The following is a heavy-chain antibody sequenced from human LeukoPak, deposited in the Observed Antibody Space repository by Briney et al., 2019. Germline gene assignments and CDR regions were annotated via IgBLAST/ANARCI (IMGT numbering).Heavy chain of an antibody. CDR2: VKSDGSNP. V-gene: IGHV3-74*01. CDR3: ARDIVSGSGSLDY. Sequence: GGSLRLSCAPPRFSFSNYWMHWVRQAPGKGLVWVSRVKSDGSNPSYADSVKGRFTISRDNAENMLYLQMNTLGAEDTAVYYCARDIVSGSGSLDYWGQGTLVTVPS. J-gene: IGHJ4*02. D-gene: IGHD3-10*01. CDR1: RFSFSNYW.